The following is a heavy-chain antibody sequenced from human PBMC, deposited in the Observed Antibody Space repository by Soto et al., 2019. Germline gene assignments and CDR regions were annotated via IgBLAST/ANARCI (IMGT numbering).Heavy chain of an antibody. Sequence: PSETLSLTCTVSGGSISSYYWSWIRQPPGKGLEWIGYIYYSGSTNYNPSLKSRVTISVDTSKNQFSLKLSSVTAADTAVYYCARAPKEYYYYGMDVWGQGTTVTVSS. CDR2: IYYSGST. CDR3: ARAPKEYYYYGMDV. CDR1: GGSISSYY. J-gene: IGHJ6*02. V-gene: IGHV4-59*01.